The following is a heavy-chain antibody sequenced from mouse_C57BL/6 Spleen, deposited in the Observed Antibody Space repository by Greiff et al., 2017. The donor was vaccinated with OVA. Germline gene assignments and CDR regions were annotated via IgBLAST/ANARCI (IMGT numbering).Heavy chain of an antibody. J-gene: IGHJ3*01. V-gene: IGHV1-53*01. Sequence: QVQLQQPGTELVKPGASVKLSCKASGYTFTSYWMHWVKQRPGQGLEWIGNINPSNGGTNYNEKFKSKATLTVDKSSSTAYMQLISLTSEDSAVYYCARDRYDYDRVFAYWGQGTLVTVSA. CDR1: GYTFTSYW. D-gene: IGHD2-4*01. CDR3: ARDRYDYDRVFAY. CDR2: INPSNGGT.